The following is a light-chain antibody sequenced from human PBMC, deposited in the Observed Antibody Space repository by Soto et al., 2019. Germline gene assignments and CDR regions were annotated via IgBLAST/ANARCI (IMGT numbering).Light chain of an antibody. CDR2: GAS. CDR3: QQYGSPPFT. J-gene: IGKJ3*01. CDR1: QNVGSAY. Sequence: EIVLTQSPGTLSLSPGERATLSCRASQNVGSAYIAWYQQHPGQAPRLLLYGASTRAIGIPDRFSGSGSGTDFSLTIGRLEPEDFAVYYCQQYGSPPFTFGPGTKVDF. V-gene: IGKV3-20*01.